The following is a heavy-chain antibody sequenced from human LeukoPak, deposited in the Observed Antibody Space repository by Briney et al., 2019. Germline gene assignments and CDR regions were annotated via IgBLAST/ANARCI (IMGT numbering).Heavy chain of an antibody. CDR1: GFTFSSYA. V-gene: IGHV3-64D*09. D-gene: IGHD5-18*01. CDR3: VKDPGYGTKYCFDY. J-gene: IGHJ4*02. Sequence: GGSRRLSCSASGFTFSSYAMHWVRQAPGKGLEYVSAISSNGGSTYYADSVKGRFTISRDNSKNTLYLQMSSLRAEDTAVYYCVKDPGYGTKYCFDYWGQGTLVTVSS. CDR2: ISSNGGST.